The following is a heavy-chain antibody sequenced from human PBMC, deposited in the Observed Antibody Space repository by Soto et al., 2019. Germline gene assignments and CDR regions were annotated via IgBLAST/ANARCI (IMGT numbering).Heavy chain of an antibody. J-gene: IGHJ6*02. D-gene: IGHD2-15*01. CDR3: ARDYGVELDIVVVVAATSYYYYGMDV. CDR1: GYTFTSYG. Sequence: ASVKVSCKASGYTFTSYGISWVRQAPGQGLEWMEWISAYNGNTNYAQKLQGRVTMTTDTSTSTAYMELRSLRSDDTAVYYCARDYGVELDIVVVVAATSYYYYGMDVWGQGTTVTVSS. V-gene: IGHV1-18*04. CDR2: ISAYNGNT.